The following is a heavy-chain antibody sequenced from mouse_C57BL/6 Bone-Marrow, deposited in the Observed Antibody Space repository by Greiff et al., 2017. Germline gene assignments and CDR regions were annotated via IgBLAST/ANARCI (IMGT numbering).Heavy chain of an antibody. V-gene: IGHV5-12*01. Sequence: EVMLVESGGGLVQPGGSLKLSCAASGFTFSDYYMYWVRQTPEKRLEWVAYISNGGGSTYYPDTVKGRFTISRDNAKNTLYLQMSRLKSEDTAMYYCARAFQGDFYAMDYWGQGTSVTVSS. CDR2: ISNGGGST. J-gene: IGHJ4*01. CDR3: ARAFQGDFYAMDY. CDR1: GFTFSDYY.